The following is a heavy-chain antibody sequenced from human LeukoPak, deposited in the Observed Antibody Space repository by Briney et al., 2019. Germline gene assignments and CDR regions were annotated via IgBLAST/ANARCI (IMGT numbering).Heavy chain of an antibody. Sequence: SETLSLTCTVSGGSISSYYWSWIRQPAGKGLEWIGRIYSSGSTNYNPSLKSRVAMSVDMSRNQFSLKLSSVTAADTAVYYCARVSPGGNSDYLGQGTLVTVSS. CDR3: ARVSPGGNSDY. V-gene: IGHV4-4*07. CDR2: IYSSGST. J-gene: IGHJ4*02. CDR1: GGSISSYY. D-gene: IGHD4-23*01.